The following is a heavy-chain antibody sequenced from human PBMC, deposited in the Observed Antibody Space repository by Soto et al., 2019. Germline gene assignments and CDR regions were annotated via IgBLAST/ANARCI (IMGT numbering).Heavy chain of an antibody. D-gene: IGHD2-2*01. CDR3: VLCTTTSCYGKFDY. CDR1: GFTFSNSA. J-gene: IGHJ4*02. V-gene: IGHV1-58*02. CDR2: IVVGSGNT. Sequence: SVKVSCKASGFTFSNSAIQWMRQARGESLERIGWIVVGSGNTNYAQKIQERVTIIRDMSTSTSYMELSSLTSEDTAVYYCVLCTTTSCYGKFDYWGQGTLVTVSS.